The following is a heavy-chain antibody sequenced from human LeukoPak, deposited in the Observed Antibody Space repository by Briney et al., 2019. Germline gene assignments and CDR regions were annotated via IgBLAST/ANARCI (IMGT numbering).Heavy chain of an antibody. CDR1: GFTVSSNY. Sequence: GGSPRLSCAASGFTVSSNYMSWVRQAPGKGLEWVSVIYSGGSTYYADSVKGRFTISRDNSKNTLYLQMNSLRAEDTAVYYCARSLKDIVVVPAATVAFDIWGQGTMVTVSS. CDR2: IYSGGST. V-gene: IGHV3-66*02. D-gene: IGHD2-2*01. J-gene: IGHJ3*02. CDR3: ARSLKDIVVVPAATVAFDI.